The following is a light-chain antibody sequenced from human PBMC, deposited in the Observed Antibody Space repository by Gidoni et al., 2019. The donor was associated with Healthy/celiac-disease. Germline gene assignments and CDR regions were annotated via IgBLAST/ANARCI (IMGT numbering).Light chain of an antibody. CDR2: AAS. Sequence: SQMTQAPSALSASVGGRVTTPCRASQCISSYLTWYHQKPGKAPKLLLYAASSLQSGVPSRFSGSGSGTDFTLTISSLQPEDFATYYCQQSYSTPFTFGQGTKLEIK. CDR1: QCISSY. V-gene: IGKV1-39*01. J-gene: IGKJ2*01. CDR3: QQSYSTPFT.